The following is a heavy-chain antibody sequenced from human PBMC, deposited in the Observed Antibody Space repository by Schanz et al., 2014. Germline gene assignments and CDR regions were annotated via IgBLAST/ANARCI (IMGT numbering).Heavy chain of an antibody. Sequence: QVQMVESGGGVVQPGRSLRLSCAASGFTFSSYGMHWVRQAPGKGLEWVAAMSYDGSIKYYGDSVKGRFTISRDNSKNTLYLHMNTLRSEDTAVYYCAKDSTHIDIVLVPTAIDYWGQGTLVNVSS. CDR1: GFTFSSYG. CDR2: MSYDGSIK. V-gene: IGHV3-30*18. J-gene: IGHJ4*02. D-gene: IGHD2-2*01. CDR3: AKDSTHIDIVLVPTAIDY.